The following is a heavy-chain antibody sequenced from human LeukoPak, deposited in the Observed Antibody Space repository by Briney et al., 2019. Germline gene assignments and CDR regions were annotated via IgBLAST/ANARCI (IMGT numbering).Heavy chain of an antibody. D-gene: IGHD6-13*01. CDR3: ARIAAADTIYNNWFDP. V-gene: IGHV1-2*02. J-gene: IGHJ5*02. CDR2: IKPNSGGT. CDR1: GYTFTGYY. Sequence: ASVKVSCKASGYTFTGYYIHWVRQAPGQGLEWMGWIKPNSGGTNYAQKFQGRVTMTRDTSISTAYMELSRLRSDDTAVYYCARIAAADTIYNNWFDPWGQGTPVTVSS.